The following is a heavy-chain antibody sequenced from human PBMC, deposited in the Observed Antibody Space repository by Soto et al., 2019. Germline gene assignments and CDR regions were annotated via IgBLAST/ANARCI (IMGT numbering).Heavy chain of an antibody. CDR1: GFTFSSYE. Sequence: GGSLRLSCAASGFTFSSYEMNWVRQAPGKGLEWVSYISSSGSTIYYADSVKGRFTISRDNAKNSLYLQMNSLRAEDTAVYYCARDLRYCSSTSCYFTYYYGMDVWGQGTTVTVSS. V-gene: IGHV3-48*03. D-gene: IGHD2-2*01. J-gene: IGHJ6*02. CDR2: ISSSGSTI. CDR3: ARDLRYCSSTSCYFTYYYGMDV.